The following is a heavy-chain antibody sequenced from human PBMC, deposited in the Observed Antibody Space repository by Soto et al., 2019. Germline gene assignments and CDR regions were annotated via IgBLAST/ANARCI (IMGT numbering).Heavy chain of an antibody. D-gene: IGHD2-15*01. J-gene: IGHJ4*02. CDR2: IIPILGIA. CDR3: ARDRGCSGGSCYGRTDYFDY. Sequence: QVQLVQSGAEVKQPGSSVKVSCKASGGTFSSYTISWVRQAPGQGLEWMGRIIPILGIANYAQKFQGRVTITADKSTSTAYMELSSLRSEDTAVYYCARDRGCSGGSCYGRTDYFDYWGQGTLVTVSS. CDR1: GGTFSSYT. V-gene: IGHV1-69*02.